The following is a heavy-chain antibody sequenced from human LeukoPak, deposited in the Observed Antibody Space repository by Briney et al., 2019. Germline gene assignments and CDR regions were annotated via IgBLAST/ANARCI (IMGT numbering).Heavy chain of an antibody. CDR2: INHSGST. J-gene: IGHJ4*02. Sequence: PSETLSLTCAVYGGSFSGYYWSWIRQPPGKGLEWIGEINHSGSTNYNPSLKSRVTISVDTSKNQFSLKLSSVTAADTAVYYCARLIGGGDFDYWCQGTLVTVSS. CDR1: GGSFSGYY. CDR3: ARLIGGGDFDY. D-gene: IGHD3-16*01. V-gene: IGHV4-34*01.